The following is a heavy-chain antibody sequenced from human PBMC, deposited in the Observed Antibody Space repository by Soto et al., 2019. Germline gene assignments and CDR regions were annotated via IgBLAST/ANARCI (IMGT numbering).Heavy chain of an antibody. CDR2: ISGSGDSI. CDR3: AKGMYSSGYLVFDY. D-gene: IGHD6-19*01. CDR1: VFTFINYA. Sequence: PGVSLRLSCASSVFTFINYAINWVRQAPGNGLEWVSSISGSGDSIYYADSVKGRFTISRDNSNSALFLQMNSLRAEDTEVYYCAKGMYSSGYLVFDYWGQGNMVNVSS. J-gene: IGHJ4*02. V-gene: IGHV3-23*01.